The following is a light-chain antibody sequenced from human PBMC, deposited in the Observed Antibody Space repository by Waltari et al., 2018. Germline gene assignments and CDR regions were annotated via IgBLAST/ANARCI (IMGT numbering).Light chain of an antibody. CDR2: AAS. V-gene: IGKV1-17*01. CDR1: QGISTY. CDR3: LQYNSHPFT. Sequence: DIQMTQSPSSLSASAGDTVTITCRASQGISTYLNWYQQKPGKAPKRLIYAASSLESGVPSRFSGSGSGTDFTLTISSLQPEDFATDYRLQYNSHPFTFGLGTKLDIK. J-gene: IGKJ3*01.